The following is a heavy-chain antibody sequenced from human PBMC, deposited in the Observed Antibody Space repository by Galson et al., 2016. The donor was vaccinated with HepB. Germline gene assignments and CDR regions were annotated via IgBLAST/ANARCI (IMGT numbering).Heavy chain of an antibody. V-gene: IGHV3-11*01. Sequence: SLRLSCAASGFSFSDHYMSWIRQAPGKGLEWLSYISTTDRTVYYADSVKGRFTISRDNTKNLLYLHLSSLRADDTALYYWARESIWSPRIFDYWGQGTLVTVSS. J-gene: IGHJ4*02. D-gene: IGHD3-3*01. CDR3: ARESIWSPRIFDY. CDR1: GFSFSDHY. CDR2: ISTTDRTV.